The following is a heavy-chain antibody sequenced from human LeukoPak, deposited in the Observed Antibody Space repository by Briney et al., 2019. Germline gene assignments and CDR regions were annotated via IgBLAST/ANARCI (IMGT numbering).Heavy chain of an antibody. Sequence: GGSLRLSCAASGFTFSTDAMNWVRQAPGQGLEWVSIIIGVNGNTYYADSVKGRFAISRDNSKNTLYLQMNSLRADDTAVYYCVKDRQPDGFNNLDYWGRGTLVTVSS. CDR2: IIGVNGNT. D-gene: IGHD3-10*01. CDR3: VKDRQPDGFNNLDY. J-gene: IGHJ4*02. CDR1: GFTFSTDA. V-gene: IGHV3-23*01.